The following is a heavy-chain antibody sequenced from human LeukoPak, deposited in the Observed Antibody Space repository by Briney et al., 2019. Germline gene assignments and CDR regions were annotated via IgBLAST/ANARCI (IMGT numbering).Heavy chain of an antibody. V-gene: IGHV1-18*01. Sequence: ASVKVSCKASGYTFTSYGISWVRQAPGQGLEWMGWISAYNGNTNYAQRLQGRVTMTTDTSTSTAYIELRSLRSDDTAVYYCARVSYCSGGSCGSLYYYMDVWGKGTTVTVSS. CDR1: GYTFTSYG. CDR3: ARVSYCSGGSCGSLYYYMDV. D-gene: IGHD2-15*01. J-gene: IGHJ6*03. CDR2: ISAYNGNT.